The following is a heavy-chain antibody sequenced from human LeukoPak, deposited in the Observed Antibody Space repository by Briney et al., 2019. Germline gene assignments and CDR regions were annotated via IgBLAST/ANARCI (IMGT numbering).Heavy chain of an antibody. CDR2: INHSGST. CDR1: GGSFSGYY. CDR3: EVEGYDYFDY. J-gene: IGHJ4*02. D-gene: IGHD5-12*01. V-gene: IGHV4-34*01. Sequence: SEILSLTCAVYGGSFSGYYWSWIRQPPGKGLEWIGEINHSGSTNYNPSLKSRVTISVDTSKNQFSLKLSSVTAADTAVYYCEVEGYDYFDYWGQGTLVTVSS.